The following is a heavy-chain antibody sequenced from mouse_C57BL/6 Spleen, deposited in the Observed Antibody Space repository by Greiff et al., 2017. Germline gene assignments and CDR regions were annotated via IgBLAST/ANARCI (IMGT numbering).Heavy chain of an antibody. D-gene: IGHD1-1*01. CDR3: ARSNYYGSSYWCAY. Sequence: VQLQQSGAELVRPGTSVKMSCKASGYTFTNYWIGWAKQRPGHGLEWIGDIYPGGGYTNYNEKFKGKATLTADKSSSTAYMQFSSLTSEDSAIYYCARSNYYGSSYWCAYWGQGTLVTVSA. J-gene: IGHJ3*01. V-gene: IGHV1-63*01. CDR1: GYTFTNYW. CDR2: IYPGGGYT.